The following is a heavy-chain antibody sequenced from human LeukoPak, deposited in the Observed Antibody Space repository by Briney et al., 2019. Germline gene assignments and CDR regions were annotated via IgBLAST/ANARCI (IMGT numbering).Heavy chain of an antibody. Sequence: SETLSLTCAVYGGSFSGYYWSWIRQPPGKGLEWIGEINHSGSTNYNPPLKSRVTISVDTSKNQFSLKLSSVTAADTAVYYCARGDWYFDLWGRGTLVTVSS. V-gene: IGHV4-34*01. CDR1: GGSFSGYY. J-gene: IGHJ2*01. CDR2: INHSGST. CDR3: ARGDWYFDL.